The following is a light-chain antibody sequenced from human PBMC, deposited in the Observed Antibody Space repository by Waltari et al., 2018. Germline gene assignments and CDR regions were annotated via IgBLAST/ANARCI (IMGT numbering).Light chain of an antibody. Sequence: DIQMTQSPSTLSASVGDRVTITCRASQSISSWLAWYQQKPVKAPKILIYKASSLESGVPSRFSGSGSVTEFTLTISSLQPDDFATYYCQQYNSYSRTFGQGTKVEIK. J-gene: IGKJ1*01. CDR2: KAS. CDR3: QQYNSYSRT. V-gene: IGKV1-5*03. CDR1: QSISSW.